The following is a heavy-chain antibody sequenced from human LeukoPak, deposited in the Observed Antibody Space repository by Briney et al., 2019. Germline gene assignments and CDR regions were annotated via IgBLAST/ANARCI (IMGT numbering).Heavy chain of an antibody. CDR1: DGSFSQYY. CDR2: INQSGST. D-gene: IGHD5-12*01. CDR3: ARRIGYSGYDLRFDP. J-gene: IGHJ5*02. V-gene: IGHV4-34*01. Sequence: SETLSLTCAVYDGSFSQYYWSWIRQPPGKGLEWIGEINQSGSTNYNPPLESRVMMSVDTSKNQVSLKLSSVTAADTAVYYCARRIGYSGYDLRFDPWGQGTLVTVSS.